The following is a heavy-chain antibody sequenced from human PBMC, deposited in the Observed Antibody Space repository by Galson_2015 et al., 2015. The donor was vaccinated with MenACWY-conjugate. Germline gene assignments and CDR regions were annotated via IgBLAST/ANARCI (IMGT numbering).Heavy chain of an antibody. CDR3: ARVGQERRTLLPNFDG. CDR1: GFNFNMYS. CDR2: ISYDGKDK. J-gene: IGHJ4*02. Sequence: SLRLSCAASGFNFNMYSLHWICQAPGKGLEWVAVISYDGKDKFYGDSVKGRFIILRDNSKNTVYLQMNSLRGEDTGVNFCARVGQERRTLLPNFDGWGQGTRLTVSS. D-gene: IGHD3-22*01. V-gene: IGHV3-30*01.